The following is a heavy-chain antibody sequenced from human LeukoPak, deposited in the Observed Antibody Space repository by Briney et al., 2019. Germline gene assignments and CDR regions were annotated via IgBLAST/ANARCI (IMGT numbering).Heavy chain of an antibody. Sequence: PGGCLRLSCAASGYTFSDYSMNWVRPAPGKGLEWVSYISGSSGTIYYADSVKGRFTISRDNAKNALYLQMNSRRDEDTAVYYCARGRSTSQYWGQGTQVTVSS. V-gene: IGHV3-48*02. CDR1: GYTFSDYS. D-gene: IGHD2-2*01. CDR2: ISGSSGTI. CDR3: ARGRSTSQY. J-gene: IGHJ4*02.